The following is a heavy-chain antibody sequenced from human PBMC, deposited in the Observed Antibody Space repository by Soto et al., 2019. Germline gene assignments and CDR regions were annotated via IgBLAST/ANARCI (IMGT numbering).Heavy chain of an antibody. CDR2: IYYSGSA. CDR1: GGSISGSSYY. CDR3: ARYNAASGTYYFDY. Sequence: SETLSLTCTVSGGSISGSSYYWGWIRQPPGKGLEWIGSIYYSGSANYNPSLRSRVTMSVDISKSQFSLRLTSVTAADTAVYYCARYNAASGTYYFDYWGQGALVTVSS. J-gene: IGHJ4*02. D-gene: IGHD6-13*01. V-gene: IGHV4-39*07.